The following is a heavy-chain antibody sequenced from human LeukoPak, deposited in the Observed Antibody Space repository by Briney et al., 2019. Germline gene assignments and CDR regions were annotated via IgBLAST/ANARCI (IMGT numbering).Heavy chain of an antibody. D-gene: IGHD2-2*01. CDR3: ARDSAPRCSSTSCYFDY. J-gene: IGHJ4*02. CDR2: ITPNLAIT. V-gene: IGHV1-69*04. CDR1: GGTFSSYS. Sequence: SVKVSCKASGGTFSSYSISWVRQAPGQGPEWLGRITPNLAITDYAQKFRGRVTLTADKSTSTVYMELGSLTSEDTAAYYCARDSAPRCSSTSCYFDYWGQGTLVTVSS.